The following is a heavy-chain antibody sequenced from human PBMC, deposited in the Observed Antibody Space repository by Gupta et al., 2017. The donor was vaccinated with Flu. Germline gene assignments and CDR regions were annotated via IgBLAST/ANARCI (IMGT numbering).Heavy chain of an antibody. V-gene: IGHV3-15*01. D-gene: IGHD3-3*01. CDR2: IKSKADGEAT. CDR1: KGW. Sequence: KGWMSWVRQAPGKGLEWVGRIKSKADGEATDYAAPVKGRFFISRDDSESTVYLQMNSLQIEDTAVYYCATNDFWSGRITHYWGQGTRVTVSS. J-gene: IGHJ4*02. CDR3: ATNDFWSGRITHY.